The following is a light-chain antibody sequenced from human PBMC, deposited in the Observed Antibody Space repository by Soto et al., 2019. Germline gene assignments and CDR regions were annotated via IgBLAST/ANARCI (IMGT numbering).Light chain of an antibody. Sequence: NFMLTQHHSVSESPGKTVTISCTRSSGSIASNYVQWYQQRPGSSPTTVIYEDNQRPSGVPDRFSGSIDSSSNSASLTISGLKTEDEDDYYCQSYDRSTHVFGTRTKLTVL. CDR1: SGSIASNY. V-gene: IGLV6-57*01. CDR2: EDN. J-gene: IGLJ1*01. CDR3: QSYDRSTHV.